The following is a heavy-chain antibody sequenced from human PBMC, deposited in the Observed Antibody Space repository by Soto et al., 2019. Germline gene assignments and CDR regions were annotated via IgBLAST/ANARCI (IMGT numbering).Heavy chain of an antibody. J-gene: IGHJ6*02. CDR1: GGTFSSYA. CDR2: IIPIFGTA. V-gene: IGHV1-69*13. CDR3: ARAHTAVDQYYYYYGMDV. Sequence: SVKVSCKASGGTFSSYAISWVRQAPGQGLEWMGGIIPIFGTANYAQKFQGRVTITADESTSTAYMELSSLRSEDTAVYYCARAHTAVDQYYYYYGMDVWGQGTTVTVSS. D-gene: IGHD5-18*01.